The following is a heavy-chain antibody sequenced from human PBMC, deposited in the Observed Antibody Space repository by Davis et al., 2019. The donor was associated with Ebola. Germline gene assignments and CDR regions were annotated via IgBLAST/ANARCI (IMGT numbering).Heavy chain of an antibody. CDR1: EFVFSSYV. V-gene: IGHV3-23*01. J-gene: IGHJ3*01. D-gene: IGHD2/OR15-2a*01. Sequence: GESLNISCAASEFVFSSYVMSWVRRAPGKGLEWVSTLGTSADTYYADSVKGRFTISRDNSKNTLHLQMNSLRVEDTAMYYCVKDTSNIWFDVWGQGTLVTVSA. CDR2: LGTSADT. CDR3: VKDTSNIWFDV.